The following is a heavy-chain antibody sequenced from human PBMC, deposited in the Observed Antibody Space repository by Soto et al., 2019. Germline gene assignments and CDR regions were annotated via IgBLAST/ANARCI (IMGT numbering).Heavy chain of an antibody. CDR2: INPSGIA. CDR3: ARICRSGWYCLDY. J-gene: IGHJ4*02. V-gene: IGHV1-46*01. D-gene: IGHD6-19*01. Sequence: ASVKVSCKASGYTFTSYYMHWVRQAPGQGLEWMGIINPSGIANYAQKFQGRVTITADKSTSTAYMELSSLRSEDTAVYYCARICRSGWYCLDYWGQGTLDTVSS. CDR1: GYTFTSYY.